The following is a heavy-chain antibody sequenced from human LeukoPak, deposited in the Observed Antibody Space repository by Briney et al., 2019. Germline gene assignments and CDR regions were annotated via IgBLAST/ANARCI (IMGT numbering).Heavy chain of an antibody. J-gene: IGHJ4*02. D-gene: IGHD2-15*01. V-gene: IGHV5-51*01. Sequence: LGESLKTSCKGSGYSFTSYWIGWVRQMPGKGLEWMGIIYPGDSDTRYSPSFQGQVTISADKSISTAYLQWSSLKASDTAMYYCARGNCSGGSCYREGLYYFDYWGQGTLVTVSS. CDR2: IYPGDSDT. CDR3: ARGNCSGGSCYREGLYYFDY. CDR1: GYSFTSYW.